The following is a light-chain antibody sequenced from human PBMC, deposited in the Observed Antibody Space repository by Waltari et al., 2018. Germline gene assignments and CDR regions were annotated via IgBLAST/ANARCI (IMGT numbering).Light chain of an antibody. Sequence: SYVLTQPPSVSVAPGQTARVTCGGNNIGGKTVHWYQQKPGQAPVLVVQENSDRPSGIPERLSGSNSGNTATLTISGVEAEDEADYYCQVWDTSSDHVVFGGGTKLTVL. J-gene: IGLJ2*01. CDR1: NIGGKT. V-gene: IGLV3-21*02. CDR2: ENS. CDR3: QVWDTSSDHVV.